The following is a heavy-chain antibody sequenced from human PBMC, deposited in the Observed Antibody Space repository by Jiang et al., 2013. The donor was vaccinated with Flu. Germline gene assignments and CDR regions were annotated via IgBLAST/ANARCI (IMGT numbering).Heavy chain of an antibody. CDR3: ARLGSWTAGYSFGVDV. CDR2: IYYTGST. D-gene: IGHD2-8*02. CDR1: GGSIGSYY. Sequence: QLVESGPGLAKPSETLSLTCTVSGGSIGSYYWSWIRQPPGKGLEWIGYIYYTGSTDYNPSLKSRVTISVETSKNQFSLNLSSVSATDTAVYYCARLGSWTAGYSFGVDVWGQGITVTVSS. J-gene: IGHJ6*02. V-gene: IGHV4-59*08.